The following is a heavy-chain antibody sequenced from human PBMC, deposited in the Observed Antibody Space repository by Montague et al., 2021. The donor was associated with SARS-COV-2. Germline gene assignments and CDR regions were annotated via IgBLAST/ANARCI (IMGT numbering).Heavy chain of an antibody. CDR1: GDSMSSRRYY. J-gene: IGHJ4*02. CDR3: ARRRVGYYIRGVLLDY. D-gene: IGHD3-10*02. Sequence: SETLSLTCTVSGDSMSSRRYYWTWIRQPPGKGLEWIGFIYYTGSTNYNPSLKSRATISVDTPKNQFSLKLTSVTAADTAVDYCARRRVGYYIRGVLLDYWGQGTLVTVSS. CDR2: IYYTGST. V-gene: IGHV4-61*05.